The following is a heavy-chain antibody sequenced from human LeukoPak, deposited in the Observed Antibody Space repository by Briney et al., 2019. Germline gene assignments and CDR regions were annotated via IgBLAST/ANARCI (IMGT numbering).Heavy chain of an antibody. Sequence: PGGSLRLSCAASEFTFSSYWMSWVRQAPGKGLEWVSAISNTVGGRTYYADSVKGRFIISRDDSKNTVYLQMNSLRAEDTAVYYCAKESPYYSGRDYYFDYWGPGTLVTVSS. J-gene: IGHJ4*02. V-gene: IGHV3-23*01. D-gene: IGHD3-10*01. CDR2: ISNTVGGRT. CDR3: AKESPYYSGRDYYFDY. CDR1: EFTFSSYW.